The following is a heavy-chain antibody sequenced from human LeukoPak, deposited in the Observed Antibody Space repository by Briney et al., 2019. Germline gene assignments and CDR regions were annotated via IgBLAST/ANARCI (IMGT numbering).Heavy chain of an antibody. D-gene: IGHD2-15*01. CDR2: INQDGSEK. V-gene: IGHV3-7*01. Sequence: GGSLRLSCAASGFTFSSYWMGWVRQAPGKELEWVANINQDGSEKYYVDSVKGRFTISRDNAKNSLYLQMNSLRAEDTAVYYCARGGCSGGSCYHNWFDPWGQGTLVTVSS. CDR3: ARGGCSGGSCYHNWFDP. CDR1: GFTFSSYW. J-gene: IGHJ5*02.